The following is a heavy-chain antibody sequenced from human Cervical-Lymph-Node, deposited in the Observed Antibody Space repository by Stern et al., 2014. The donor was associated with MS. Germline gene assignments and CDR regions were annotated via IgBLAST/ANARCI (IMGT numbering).Heavy chain of an antibody. CDR2: LFPVFGTP. CDR3: ALSSETSDRWYSLGYDL. V-gene: IGHV1-69*01. J-gene: IGHJ5*02. Sequence: QVQLVQSGAEVTKPGSSVKVSCKASGGTFSKFPSSWVRQAPGQGLEWMGGLFPVFGTPTYAQEFRGMVTITADVSTSTVYMELSSLRSDDTAVYYCALSSETSDRWYSLGYDLWGQGTLVTVSS. CDR1: GGTFSKFP. D-gene: IGHD6-13*01.